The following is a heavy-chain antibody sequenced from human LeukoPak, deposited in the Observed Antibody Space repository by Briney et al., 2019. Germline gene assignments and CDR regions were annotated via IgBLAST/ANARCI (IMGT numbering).Heavy chain of an antibody. V-gene: IGHV4-59*01. CDR2: IYYSGST. Sequence: PSETLSLTCTVSGGSISSYYWSWIRQPPGKGLEWIGYIYYSGSTNYNPSLKSRVTISVDTSKNQFSLKLSSVTAADTAVYYCARTQGCGGKLGVLDVWGQGTTVTVSS. D-gene: IGHD4-23*01. J-gene: IGHJ6*02. CDR3: ARTQGCGGKLGVLDV. CDR1: GGSISSYY.